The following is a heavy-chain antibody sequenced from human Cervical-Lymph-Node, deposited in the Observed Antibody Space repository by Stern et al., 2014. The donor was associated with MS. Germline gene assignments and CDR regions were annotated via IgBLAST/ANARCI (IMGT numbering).Heavy chain of an antibody. J-gene: IGHJ4*02. CDR1: GGTFTSYG. D-gene: IGHD6-13*01. Sequence: VQLEESGAEVKKPGSSVKVSCKTSGGTFTSYGITWVRQASGQGLEWMGGIIPTLGTVNYAQKFQDRITIPADYSTNTVDMELTSLRSEDTAVYYCARINRERSSWYDYWGQGTLVTVSS. V-gene: IGHV1-69*19. CDR3: ARINRERSSWYDY. CDR2: IIPTLGTV.